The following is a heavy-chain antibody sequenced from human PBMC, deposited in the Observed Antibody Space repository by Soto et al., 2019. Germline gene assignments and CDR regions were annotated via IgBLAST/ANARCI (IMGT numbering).Heavy chain of an antibody. CDR3: ATSSYYGSGSYYGWFDP. V-gene: IGHV1-24*01. D-gene: IGHD3-10*01. Sequence: ASVKVSCKVSGYTLTELSMHWVRQAPGKGLEWMGGFDPEDGETIYAQKFQGRVTMTEDTSTDTAYMELSSLRSEDTAVYYCATSSYYGSGSYYGWFDPWGQGTLVTVSS. J-gene: IGHJ5*02. CDR1: GYTLTELS. CDR2: FDPEDGET.